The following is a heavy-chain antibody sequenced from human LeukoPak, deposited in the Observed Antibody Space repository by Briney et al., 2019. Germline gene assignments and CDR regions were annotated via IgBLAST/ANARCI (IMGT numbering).Heavy chain of an antibody. Sequence: GESLKISFQGFGYTFTTSWIGWVRQLPGKGLEWMAIIYAGNSDTKYSPSFQGQVSISTDRSISTAYLQWSSLQASDTAIYFCAILNHPDGRVYWGQGTLVTVSS. J-gene: IGHJ4*02. CDR3: AILNHPDGRVY. D-gene: IGHD5-24*01. CDR2: IYAGNSDT. CDR1: GYTFTTSW. V-gene: IGHV5-51*01.